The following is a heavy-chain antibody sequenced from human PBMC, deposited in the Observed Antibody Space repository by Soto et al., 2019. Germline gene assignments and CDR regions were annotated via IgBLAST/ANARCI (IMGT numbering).Heavy chain of an antibody. V-gene: IGHV4-34*01. CDR2: INHSGST. CDR1: RQSFSGYY. Sequence: PSATLSLTCALYRQSFSGYYGSWIRQPTGKGLEWIGEINHSGSTNYTPSLKSRVTISVDTSKNQFSLKLSSVTAADTAVYYCAREQTVTTFVYSYYGMDVWGQGPTVT. J-gene: IGHJ6*02. CDR3: AREQTVTTFVYSYYGMDV. D-gene: IGHD4-17*01.